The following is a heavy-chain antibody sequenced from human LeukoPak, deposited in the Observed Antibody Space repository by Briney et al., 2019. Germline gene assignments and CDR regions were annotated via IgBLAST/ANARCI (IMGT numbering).Heavy chain of an antibody. CDR3: ARNFQYYYDSSGYYYVDAFDI. CDR1: GFTVSSNY. CDR2: ISSSSSYI. D-gene: IGHD3-22*01. J-gene: IGHJ3*02. Sequence: GGSLRLSCAASGFTVSSNYMSWVRQAPGKGLEWVSSISSSSSYIYYADSVKGRFTISRDNAKNSLYLQMNSLRAEDTAVYYCARNFQYYYDSSGYYYVDAFDIWGQGTMVTVSS. V-gene: IGHV3-21*01.